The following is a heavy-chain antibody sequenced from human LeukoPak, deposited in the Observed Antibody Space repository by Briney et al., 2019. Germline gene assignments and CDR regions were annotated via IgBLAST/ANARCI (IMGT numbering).Heavy chain of an antibody. Sequence: GGSLRLSCAVSGFTFSRYWMSWVRQAPGKGLEWVGRIKSKTDGGTTDYAAPVKGRFTISRDDSKNTLYLQMNSLKTEDTAVYYCTTDPSRSYWNWGQGTLVTVSS. J-gene: IGHJ4*02. CDR3: TTDPSRSYWN. CDR1: GFTFSRYW. CDR2: IKSKTDGGTT. V-gene: IGHV3-15*01. D-gene: IGHD1-26*01.